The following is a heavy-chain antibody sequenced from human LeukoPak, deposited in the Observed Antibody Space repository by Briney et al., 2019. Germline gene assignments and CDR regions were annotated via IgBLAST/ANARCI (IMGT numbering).Heavy chain of an antibody. CDR1: GGSISSYY. J-gene: IGHJ5*02. CDR3: ARGLGSGYYQFNWFDP. V-gene: IGHV4-4*07. D-gene: IGHD3-22*01. Sequence: SETLSLTCTVSGGSISSYYWSWIRQPAGKGLEWIGRIYSSGSTNYNPSLKGRVAMSVDTSKNQFSLKLSSVTAADTAVYYCARGLGSGYYQFNWFDPWGQGTLVTVSS. CDR2: IYSSGST.